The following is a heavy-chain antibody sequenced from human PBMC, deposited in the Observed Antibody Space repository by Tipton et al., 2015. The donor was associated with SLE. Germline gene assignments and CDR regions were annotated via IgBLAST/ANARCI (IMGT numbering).Heavy chain of an antibody. CDR2: ISAYNGNT. J-gene: IGHJ3*02. V-gene: IGHV1-18*01. CDR1: GYTFTSYG. Sequence: QSGAEVKKPGASVKVSCKASGYTFTSYGISWVRQAPGQGLEWMGWISAYNGNTNYAQKLQGRVTMTTDKSTSTAYMELRSLRSDDTAVYYCARGGPGYSSRGYEAFDIWGQGTMVAVSS. CDR3: ARGGPGYSSRGYEAFDI. D-gene: IGHD6-13*01.